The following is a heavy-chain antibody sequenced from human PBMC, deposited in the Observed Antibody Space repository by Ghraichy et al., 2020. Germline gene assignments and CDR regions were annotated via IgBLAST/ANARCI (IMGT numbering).Heavy chain of an antibody. CDR2: IYYSGST. CDR1: GGSISSYY. J-gene: IGHJ6*02. CDR3: ARDSGPTVTTSRWTLSYGMDV. V-gene: IGHV4-59*01. Sequence: SETLSLTCTVSGGSISSYYWSWIRQPPGKGLEWIGYIYYSGSTNYNPSLKSRVTISVDTSKNQFSLKLSSVTAADTAVYYCARDSGPTVTTSRWTLSYGMDVWGQGTTVTVSS. D-gene: IGHD4-17*01.